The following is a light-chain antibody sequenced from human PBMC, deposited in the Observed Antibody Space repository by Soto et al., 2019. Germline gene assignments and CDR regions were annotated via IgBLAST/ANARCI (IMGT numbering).Light chain of an antibody. J-gene: IGLJ3*02. CDR3: ASYTTSSTLV. CDR2: AVT. Sequence: QSALTQPASVSGSPGQSITISCTGTSSDIGGYNFVSWYHQHPGKAPKLLIYAVTNRPSGIPDRFSGSKSGNTASLTISGLQAEDGADYCCASYTTSSTLVFGGGTKLTVL. V-gene: IGLV2-14*01. CDR1: SSDIGGYNF.